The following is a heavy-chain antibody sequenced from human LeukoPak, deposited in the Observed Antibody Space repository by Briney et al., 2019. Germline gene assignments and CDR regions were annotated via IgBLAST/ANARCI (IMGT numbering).Heavy chain of an antibody. CDR2: IYTSEST. CDR1: GGSISSYY. J-gene: IGHJ4*02. D-gene: IGHD3-10*01. Sequence: SETLSLTCTVSGGSISSYYWSWIRQLAGKGLEWLGRIYTSESTSYNPSLKSRVTMSVDTSKNQFSLKLSSVTAADTAVYYCARDGSYSHFDYWGQGTLVTVSS. V-gene: IGHV4-4*07. CDR3: ARDGSYSHFDY.